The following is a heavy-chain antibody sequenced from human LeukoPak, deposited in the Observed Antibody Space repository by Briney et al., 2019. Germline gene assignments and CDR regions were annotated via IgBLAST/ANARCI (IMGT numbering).Heavy chain of an antibody. CDR3: ASEGMVLAYCGGDCYTFDH. J-gene: IGHJ4*02. CDR2: IIPIFGTA. Sequence: SVKVSCKASGGTFSSYAISWVRQAPGQGLEWMGGIIPIFGTANYAQKFQGRVTITADESTSTAYMELSSLRSEDTAVYYCASEGMVLAYCGGDCYTFDHWGQGTLVTVSS. D-gene: IGHD2-21*01. V-gene: IGHV1-69*01. CDR1: GGTFSSYA.